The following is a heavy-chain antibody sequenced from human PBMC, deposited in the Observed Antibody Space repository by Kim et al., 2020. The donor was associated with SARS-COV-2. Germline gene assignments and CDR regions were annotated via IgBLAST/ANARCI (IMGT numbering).Heavy chain of an antibody. CDR3: AKEIPGIAAAGSLDWFDP. V-gene: IGHV3-23*01. J-gene: IGHJ5*02. D-gene: IGHD6-13*01. Sequence: GRFTISRDNSKNTLYLQMNSLRAEDTAVYYCAKEIPGIAAAGSLDWFDPWGQGTLVTVSS.